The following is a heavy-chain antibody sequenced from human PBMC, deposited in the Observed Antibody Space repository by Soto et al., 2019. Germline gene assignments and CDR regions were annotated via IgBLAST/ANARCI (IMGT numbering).Heavy chain of an antibody. CDR1: GYTFTSYY. J-gene: IGHJ6*02. V-gene: IGHV1-46*03. CDR2: INPSGGRT. CDR3: ARVSRVILTGPHNYYYYGMDV. Sequence: ASVKVSCKASGYTFTSYYMHWVRQAPGQGLEWMGIINPSGGRTSYAQKYQGRVTMTRDTSTSTVYMELSSLRSEDTAVYYCARVSRVILTGPHNYYYYGMDVWGQGTTVTVSS. D-gene: IGHD3-9*01.